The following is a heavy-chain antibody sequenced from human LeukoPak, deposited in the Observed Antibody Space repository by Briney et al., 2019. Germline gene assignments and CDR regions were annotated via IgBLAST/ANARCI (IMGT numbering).Heavy chain of an antibody. CDR1: GFTESSNY. V-gene: IGHV3-53*01. Sequence: GGSLRLSCAPSGFTESSNYMWWLRQAPGKGLEWVSVIYSGGSTYYADSVKGRFTIPRDNSKNTLYLQMNSLRAEDTAVYYCARGVPPMTVVAPLPGGAFDIWGQGTMVTVSS. D-gene: IGHD3-22*01. CDR2: IYSGGST. J-gene: IGHJ3*02. CDR3: ARGVPPMTVVAPLPGGAFDI.